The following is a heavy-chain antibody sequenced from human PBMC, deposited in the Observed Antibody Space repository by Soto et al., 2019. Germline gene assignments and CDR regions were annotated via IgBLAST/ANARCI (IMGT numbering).Heavy chain of an antibody. CDR2: IKQDGSEK. V-gene: IGHV3-7*03. CDR3: ARDADFDY. J-gene: IGHJ4*02. CDR1: GFTFSNFW. Sequence: EVQLVESGGGLVQPGGSLRLSCAASGFTFSNFWMSWVRQAPGKGLEWVANIKQDGSEKSYVDSVKGRFTISRDNAKNSLFLQMNSLRAEDSVVYYCARDADFDYWGQGTLVTVSS.